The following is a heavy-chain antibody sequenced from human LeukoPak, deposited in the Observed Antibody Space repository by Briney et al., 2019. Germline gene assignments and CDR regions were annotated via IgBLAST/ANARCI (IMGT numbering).Heavy chain of an antibody. Sequence: ASVKVSCKASGYTFTSYDINWVRQATGQGLEWMGWMNPNSGNTGYAQKFQGRVAIARNTSISTAYMELSSLRSEDTAVYYCARGPSRQYFDWLLAPRGPGYYFDYWGQGTLVTVSS. CDR2: MNPNSGNT. D-gene: IGHD3-9*01. CDR3: ARGPSRQYFDWLLAPRGPGYYFDY. CDR1: GYTFTSYD. J-gene: IGHJ4*02. V-gene: IGHV1-8*03.